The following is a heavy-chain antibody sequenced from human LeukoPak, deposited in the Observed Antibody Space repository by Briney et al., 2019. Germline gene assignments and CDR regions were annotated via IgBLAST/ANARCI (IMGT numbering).Heavy chain of an antibody. CDR2: IIPIFGTA. V-gene: IGHV1-69*05. CDR3: ARARYYYDSSGYSDY. D-gene: IGHD3-22*01. CDR1: GGTFSSYA. J-gene: IGHJ4*02. Sequence: AASVKVSYKASGGTFSSYAISWVRQAPGQGLEWMGGIIPIFGTANYAQKFQGRVTITTDESTSTAYMELSSLRSEDTAVYYCARARYYYDSSGYSDYWGQGTLVTVSS.